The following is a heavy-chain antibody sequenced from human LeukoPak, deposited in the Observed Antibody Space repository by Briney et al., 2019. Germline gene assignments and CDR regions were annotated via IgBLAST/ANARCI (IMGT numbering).Heavy chain of an antibody. J-gene: IGHJ4*02. CDR3: VRGSRVYCGGDCYYY. V-gene: IGHV4-34*01. D-gene: IGHD2-21*02. CDR2: INPSGST. CDR1: GGSFSGYY. Sequence: SETLSLTCTVFGGSFSGYYWSWIRQPPDKGLEWIGEINPSGSTNYNPSLKTRVTISTDTSTNHFSLNLNSVTAADTGVYYCVRGSRVYCGGDCYYYWGQGTLVTVSS.